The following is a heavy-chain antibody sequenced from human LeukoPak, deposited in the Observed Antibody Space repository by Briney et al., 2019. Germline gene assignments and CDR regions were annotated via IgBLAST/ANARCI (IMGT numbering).Heavy chain of an antibody. D-gene: IGHD5-18*01. CDR3: ATGHSYGYDY. Sequence: GGSLRLSCAASGLTYTDFWMHWIRQAPGKGLVWVSLIKNVGSVTRYADSVKGRFIISRDDAKNTLDLQMNSLKVDDTAVYYCATGHSYGYDYWGQGILVTVSS. J-gene: IGHJ4*02. V-gene: IGHV3-74*01. CDR2: IKNVGSVT. CDR1: GLTYTDFW.